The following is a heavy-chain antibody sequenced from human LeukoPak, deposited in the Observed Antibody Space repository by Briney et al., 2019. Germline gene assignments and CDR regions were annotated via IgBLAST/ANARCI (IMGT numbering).Heavy chain of an antibody. CDR2: IYTSGST. CDR1: GGSISSGSYY. CDR3: ASGPFCCYDSSGYFFDY. D-gene: IGHD3-22*01. J-gene: IGHJ4*02. V-gene: IGHV4-61*02. Sequence: SQTLSLTCTVSGGSISSGSYYWSWIRQPAGKGLEWIGCIYTSGSTNYNPSLKSRVTISVDTSKNQFSLKLSSVTAADTAVYYCASGPFCCYDSSGYFFDYWGQGTLVTVSS.